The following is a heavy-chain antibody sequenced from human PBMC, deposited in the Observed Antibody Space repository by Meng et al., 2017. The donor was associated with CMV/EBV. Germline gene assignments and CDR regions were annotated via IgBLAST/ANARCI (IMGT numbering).Heavy chain of an antibody. Sequence: SETLSLTCTVSGYPISSGYYWGWIRQPPGKGLEWIGSIYHSGSTYYNPSLKSRVTISVDTSKNQFSLKLSAVAAADTAAYYCASYRGDSYGIHDAFNIWGQGTMVTVSS. CDR3: ASYRGDSYGIHDAFNI. V-gene: IGHV4-38-2*02. D-gene: IGHD5-18*01. CDR2: IYHSGST. J-gene: IGHJ3*02. CDR1: GYPISSGYY.